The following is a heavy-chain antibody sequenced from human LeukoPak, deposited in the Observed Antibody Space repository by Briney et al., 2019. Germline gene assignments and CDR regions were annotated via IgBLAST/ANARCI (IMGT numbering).Heavy chain of an antibody. V-gene: IGHV3-30*03. CDR2: ISYDGSNK. J-gene: IGHJ6*02. D-gene: IGHD3-10*01. CDR1: GFTFSSYG. CDR3: VWFGEFSYYYYYGMDV. Sequence: GGSLRLSCVASGFTFSSYGMHWVRQAPGKGLEWVAVISYDGSNKYYADSVKGRFTISRDNSKNTLYLQMNSLRAEDTAVYYCVWFGEFSYYYYYGMDVWGQGTTVTVSS.